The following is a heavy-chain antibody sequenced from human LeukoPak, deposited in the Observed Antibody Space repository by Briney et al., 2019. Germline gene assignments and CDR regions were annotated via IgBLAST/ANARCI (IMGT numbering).Heavy chain of an antibody. CDR1: GYTFATYG. CDR2: ISANTGKT. J-gene: IGHJ4*02. V-gene: IGHV1-18*01. D-gene: IGHD6-13*01. CDR3: AKVAGDRMDY. Sequence: ASVKVSCKASGYTFATYGFCWVRQAPGHGLEWMGWISANTGKTDYGRKFQGRVTMTTDTSTSTAYMELRSLRPDDTAVYYCAKVAGDRMDYWGQGTLLTVSS.